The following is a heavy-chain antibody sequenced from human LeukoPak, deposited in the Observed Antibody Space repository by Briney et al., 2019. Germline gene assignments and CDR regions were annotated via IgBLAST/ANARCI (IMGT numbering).Heavy chain of an antibody. CDR2: IYYSGST. V-gene: IGHV4-59*08. D-gene: IGHD1-26*01. CDR1: GGSISSYY. CDR3: ARQGRGSSASMDV. J-gene: IGHJ6*02. Sequence: PSETLSPTCTVSGGSISSYYWSWIRQPPGKGLEWIGYIYYSGSTSYYPSLKSRVTISVDTSKNQFSLKLSSVTAADTAVYYCARQGRGSSASMDVWGQGTTVTVSS.